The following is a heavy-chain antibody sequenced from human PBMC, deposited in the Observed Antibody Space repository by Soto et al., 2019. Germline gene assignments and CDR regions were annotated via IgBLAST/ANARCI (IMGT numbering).Heavy chain of an antibody. J-gene: IGHJ4*02. V-gene: IGHV4-39*01. CDR1: GGSIRSSGYY. CDR3: ARHATYCSSNSCYEFDF. CDR2: IFHSGST. Sequence: QLQLQESGPGLLKPSETLSLTCTVSGGSIRSSGYYWGWIRRPPGMGLEWIGSIFHSGSTLYTPSLNGRVTLSVDTSKNQFSLKMTSVTAADTAVYYCARHATYCSSNSCYEFDFWGQGSLVTVSS. D-gene: IGHD2-2*01.